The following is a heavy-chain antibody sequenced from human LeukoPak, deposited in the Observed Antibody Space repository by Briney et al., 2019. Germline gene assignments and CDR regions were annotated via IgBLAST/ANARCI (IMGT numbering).Heavy chain of an antibody. J-gene: IGHJ6*03. V-gene: IGHV4-4*02. CDR3: ARPPPYDFWSGYYNYMDV. CDR2: IYHSGST. Sequence: PSETLSLTCAVSGGSISSSNWWSWVRQPPGKGLEWIGEIYHSGSTNYNPSLKSRVTISVDKSKNQFSLKLSSVTAADTAVYYCARPPPYDFWSGYYNYMDVWGKGTTVTVSS. D-gene: IGHD3-3*01. CDR1: GGSISSSNW.